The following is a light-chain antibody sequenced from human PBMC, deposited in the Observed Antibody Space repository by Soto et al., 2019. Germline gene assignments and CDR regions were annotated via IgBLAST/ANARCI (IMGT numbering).Light chain of an antibody. CDR1: DSNIGNHY. Sequence: QSVLTQPPSVSAAPRQKVTISCSGSDSNIGNHYVSWYQQFPGTAPKLLIFDDNRRPSGIPDRFSGSKSGTSATLGITGLQTGDEANYYCGTWDNSLRAVVFGGGTKLTVL. V-gene: IGLV1-51*01. CDR2: DDN. CDR3: GTWDNSLRAVV. J-gene: IGLJ2*01.